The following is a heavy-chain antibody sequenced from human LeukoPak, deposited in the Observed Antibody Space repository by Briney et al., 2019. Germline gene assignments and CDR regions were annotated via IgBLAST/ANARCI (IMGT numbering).Heavy chain of an antibody. D-gene: IGHD3-22*01. CDR3: ARDPQLYYDSSGYYFDY. J-gene: IGHJ4*02. CDR2: ISYDGSNK. CDR1: GFTFSDYA. V-gene: IGHV3-30*01. Sequence: GGSLRLSCAASGFTFSDYAMHWVRQAPGKGLEWVAVISYDGSNKSYADSVKGRFTTSRDNSKSTLYVQMNSLRAEDTAVYYCARDPQLYYDSSGYYFDYWGQGTLVTVSS.